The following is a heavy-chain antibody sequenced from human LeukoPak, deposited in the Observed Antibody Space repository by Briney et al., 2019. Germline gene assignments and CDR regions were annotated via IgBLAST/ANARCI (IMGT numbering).Heavy chain of an antibody. D-gene: IGHD3-10*01. CDR3: ARTSELLWFGEVDAFDI. Sequence: SGTLSLTCAVSGRSSSSSNWWSWVRQPPGKELEWIGEIYHSGSTNYNPSLKSRVTISVDKSKNQFSLKLSSVTAADTAVYYCARTSELLWFGEVDAFDIWGQGTMVTVSS. V-gene: IGHV4-4*02. CDR1: GRSSSSSNW. CDR2: IYHSGST. J-gene: IGHJ3*02.